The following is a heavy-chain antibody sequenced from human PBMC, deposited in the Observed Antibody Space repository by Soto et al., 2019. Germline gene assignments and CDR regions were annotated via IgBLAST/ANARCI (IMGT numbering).Heavy chain of an antibody. CDR1: GGSFSGYY. D-gene: IGHD2-2*01. V-gene: IGHV4-34*01. Sequence: QVQLQQWGAGLLKPSETLSLTCAVYGGSFSGYYWSWIRQPPGKGLEWIGEINHSGSTNYNPSLKSRVTISVDTSKNQFSLKLSSVTAADTAVYYCARGRIVVVPAAYSRFDYWGQGTLVTVSS. CDR3: ARGRIVVVPAAYSRFDY. J-gene: IGHJ4*02. CDR2: INHSGST.